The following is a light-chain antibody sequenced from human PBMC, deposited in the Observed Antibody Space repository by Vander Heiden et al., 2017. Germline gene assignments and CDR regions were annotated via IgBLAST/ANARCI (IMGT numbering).Light chain of an antibody. CDR3: QQYDSNPT. CDR2: WAS. J-gene: IGKJ5*01. V-gene: IGKV4-1*01. CDR1: QSVLYSYNNKNY. Sequence: IVMTPYPDFTVVSLGERATINCKSSQSVLYSYNNKNYLAWYQQKPGQPPKLLIYWASTRESGVPYRFSGSGSGTDFTLTISSLQAVDVAVYYCQQYDSNPTFGQGTRLEIK.